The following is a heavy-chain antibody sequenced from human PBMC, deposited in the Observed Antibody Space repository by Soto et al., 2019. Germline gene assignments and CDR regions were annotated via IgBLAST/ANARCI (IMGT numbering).Heavy chain of an antibody. V-gene: IGHV1-69*02. D-gene: IGHD4-17*01. CDR1: GGTFSSYT. J-gene: IGHJ5*02. CDR3: ARQTTGTTWFDP. CDR2: IIPILGIA. Sequence: QVQLVQSGAEVKKPGSSVKVSCKASGGTFSSYTISWVRQAPGQGLEWMGRIIPILGIANYAQKFQGRVTITADKSTSTGYMELSSLRTEDTAVYYCARQTTGTTWFDPWVQGTLVTVSS.